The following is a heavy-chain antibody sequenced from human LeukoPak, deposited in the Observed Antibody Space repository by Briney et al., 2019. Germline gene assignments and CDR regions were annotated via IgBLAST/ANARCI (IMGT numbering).Heavy chain of an antibody. CDR1: GVSISSYY. Sequence: SETLSLTCTASGVSISSYYRSWIRQPPGKGLEWIGHIYGSGSTNYNPSLKSRVTLSLATSKNQFSLKLSTVTPAHPAAYYCARGSRQLYYFDDWGQGTLVTVS. CDR2: IYGSGST. D-gene: IGHD1-1*01. J-gene: IGHJ4*02. CDR3: ARGSRQLYYFDD. V-gene: IGHV4-59*12.